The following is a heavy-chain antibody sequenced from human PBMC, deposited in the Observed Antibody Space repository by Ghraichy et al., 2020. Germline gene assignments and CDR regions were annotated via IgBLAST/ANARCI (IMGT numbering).Heavy chain of an antibody. J-gene: IGHJ6*02. CDR1: GGSFSGYY. Sequence: SQTLSLTCAVYGGSFSGYYWSWIRQPPGKGLEWIGEINHSGSTNYNPSLKSRVTISVDTSKNQFSLKLSSVTAADTAVYYCARGPDPSSPIIYYYGMDVWGQGTTVTVSS. V-gene: IGHV4-34*01. CDR2: INHSGST. D-gene: IGHD2-15*01. CDR3: ARGPDPSSPIIYYYGMDV.